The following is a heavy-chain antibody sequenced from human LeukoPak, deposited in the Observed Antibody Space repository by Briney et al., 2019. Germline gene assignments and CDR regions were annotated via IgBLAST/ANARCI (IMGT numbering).Heavy chain of an antibody. CDR3: ARHYDSWSGYYDAPGKWFDP. CDR2: VNPNSGVT. D-gene: IGHD3-3*01. CDR1: GYTFTDYY. J-gene: IGHJ5*02. V-gene: IGHV1-2*02. Sequence: ASVKVSCKASGYTFTDYYIHWVRQAPGQGLEWMGWVNPNSGVTSYAQNFQGRVTMTRDTSINTAYMELSRLRSDDTAVYYCARHYDSWSGYYDAPGKWFDPWGXGXLVTVSS.